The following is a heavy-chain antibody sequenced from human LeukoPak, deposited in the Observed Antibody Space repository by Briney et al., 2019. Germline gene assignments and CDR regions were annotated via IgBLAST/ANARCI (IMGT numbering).Heavy chain of an antibody. CDR3: ARANSSAWHNFDF. CDR2: ISYDGSD. CDR1: GFTFSSYA. V-gene: IGHV3-30-3*01. Sequence: GGSLRLSFAASGFTFSSYAMHRVRQAPGKGLEWVAVISYDGSDYYADSVKGRFTISRDNSRDTLYLEMNSLRAEDRAVYYCARANSSAWHNFDFWGQGTLVTVSS. D-gene: IGHD6-19*01. J-gene: IGHJ4*02.